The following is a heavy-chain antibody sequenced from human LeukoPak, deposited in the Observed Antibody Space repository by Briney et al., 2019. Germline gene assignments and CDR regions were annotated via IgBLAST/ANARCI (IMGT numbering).Heavy chain of an antibody. CDR1: GYRFTVYS. V-gene: IGHV5-51*01. J-gene: IGHJ5*02. D-gene: IGHD3/OR15-3a*01. Sequence: GESLKISCKASGYRFTVYSIGWVRQLPGKGLEWMGIIYPGDSDTRTSPSFQGQVTISADKSISPAYLQWSSLEASDTAMYYCARGPRVLDGSATGWFDPWGEGTLVTVSS. CDR2: IYPGDSDT. CDR3: ARGPRVLDGSATGWFDP.